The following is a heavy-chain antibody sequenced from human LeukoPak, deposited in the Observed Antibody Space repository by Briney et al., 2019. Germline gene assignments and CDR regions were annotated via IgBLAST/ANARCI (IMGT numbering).Heavy chain of an antibody. Sequence: PGGSLRLSCAASGFTFSSYAMHWVRQAPGKGLEGVAVISYDGSNKYYADSVKGRFTISRDNAKNTLYLQMNSLRAEDTAVYYCASNLGHYYYYYMDVWGKGTTVTVSS. D-gene: IGHD3-16*01. CDR3: ASNLGHYYYYYMDV. V-gene: IGHV3-30*04. J-gene: IGHJ6*03. CDR1: GFTFSSYA. CDR2: ISYDGSNK.